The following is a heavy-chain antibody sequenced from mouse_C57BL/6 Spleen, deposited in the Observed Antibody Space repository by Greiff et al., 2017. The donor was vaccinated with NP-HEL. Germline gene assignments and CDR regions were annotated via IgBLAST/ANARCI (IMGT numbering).Heavy chain of an antibody. D-gene: IGHD2-1*01. CDR1: GYTFTDYY. V-gene: IGHV1-76*01. CDR3: ARGDYGNYGLAY. Sequence: QVQLQQSGAELVRPGASVKLSCKASGYTFTDYYINWVKQRPGQGLEWIARIYPGSGNTYYNEKFKGKATLTAEKSSSTAYMQLSSLTSEDSAVYFCARGDYGNYGLAYGGQGTLVTVSA. J-gene: IGHJ3*01. CDR2: IYPGSGNT.